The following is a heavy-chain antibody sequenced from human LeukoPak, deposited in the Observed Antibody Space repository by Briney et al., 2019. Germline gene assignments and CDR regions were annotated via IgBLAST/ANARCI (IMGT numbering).Heavy chain of an antibody. CDR3: ARDFGFSPSSGYSFDY. D-gene: IGHD3-22*01. Sequence: GGSLRLSCAASGFTFSRYGMHWVRQAPGKGLEWVAVIWYDGSNRQYADSVKGRFTISRDNSKNTLYLQMYSLRAEDTAVYYCARDFGFSPSSGYSFDYWGQGTLVTVSS. CDR1: GFTFSRYG. V-gene: IGHV3-33*01. CDR2: IWYDGSNR. J-gene: IGHJ4*02.